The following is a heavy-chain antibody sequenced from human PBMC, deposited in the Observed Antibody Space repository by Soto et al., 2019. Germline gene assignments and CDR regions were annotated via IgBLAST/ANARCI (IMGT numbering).Heavy chain of an antibody. V-gene: IGHV3-33*01. Sequence: GGSLRLSCAASGFTFSSYGMHWVRQAPGKGLEWVAVIWYDGSNKYYADSVKGRFTISRDNSKNTLYLQMNSLRAEDTAVYYCARSPQVAARPDGMDVWGQGTTVTVS. CDR3: ARSPQVAARPDGMDV. J-gene: IGHJ6*02. CDR2: IWYDGSNK. CDR1: GFTFSSYG. D-gene: IGHD2-15*01.